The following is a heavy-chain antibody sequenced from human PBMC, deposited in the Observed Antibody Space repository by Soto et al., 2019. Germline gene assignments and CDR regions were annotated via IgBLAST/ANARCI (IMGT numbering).Heavy chain of an antibody. V-gene: IGHV4-31*03. D-gene: IGHD3-22*01. CDR3: ARGSTYYYDSRSYGMDV. Sequence: PSETLSLTCKFSCGSITSCGYYWSWIRQHPVKGLEWIGYTYYTGITYYNPSLKSRVTISIDTSRSQFSLKLSSVTAADTAVYYCARGSTYYYDSRSYGMDVWGQGTTVTVSS. J-gene: IGHJ6*02. CDR2: TYYTGIT. CDR1: CGSITSCGYY.